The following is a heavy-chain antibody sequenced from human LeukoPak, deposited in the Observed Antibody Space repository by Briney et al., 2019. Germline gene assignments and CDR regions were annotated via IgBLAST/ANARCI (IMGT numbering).Heavy chain of an antibody. J-gene: IGHJ4*02. CDR3: ARAWQWLVTKGGYFDY. CDR1: GGSISSSSYY. Sequence: PSETLSLTCTVSGGSISSSSYYWGWIRQPPGKGLEWIGSIYYSGSTYYNPSLKSRVTISVDTSKNQFSLKLSSVTAADTAVYYCARAWQWLVTKGGYFDYWGQGTLVTVSS. D-gene: IGHD6-19*01. CDR2: IYYSGST. V-gene: IGHV4-39*01.